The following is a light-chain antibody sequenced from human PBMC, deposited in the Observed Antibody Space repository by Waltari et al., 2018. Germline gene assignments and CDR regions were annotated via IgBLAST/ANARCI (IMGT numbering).Light chain of an antibody. CDR1: KLGERS. J-gene: IGLJ2*01. Sequence: SYDLTQPPSVSVSPGQTASIICSGDKLGERSASWYQQKAGQSPMLVIFQDVKRSSGIPERFSGSNSGNTATLTISGTQAMDEADYYCQVWDSSTEVFGGGTKLTVL. V-gene: IGLV3-1*01. CDR3: QVWDSSTEV. CDR2: QDV.